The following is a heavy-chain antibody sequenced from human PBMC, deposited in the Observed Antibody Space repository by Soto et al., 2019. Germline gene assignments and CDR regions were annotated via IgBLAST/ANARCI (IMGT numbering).Heavy chain of an antibody. CDR1: GFTFSSYS. D-gene: IGHD1-26*01. CDR3: ARGLGTAGYGMDV. Sequence: PGGSLRLSCAASGFTFSSYSMNWVRQAPGKGLEWVSSITSDSSYTYYAGSLRGRFTISRDNAKNSLYLQMNSLRAEDTAVYYCARGLGTAGYGMDVWGQGTSVTVSS. J-gene: IGHJ6*02. V-gene: IGHV3-21*01. CDR2: ITSDSSYT.